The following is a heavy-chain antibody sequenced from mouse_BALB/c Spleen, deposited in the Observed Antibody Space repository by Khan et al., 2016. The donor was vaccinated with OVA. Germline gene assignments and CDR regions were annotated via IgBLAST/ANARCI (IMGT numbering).Heavy chain of an antibody. D-gene: IGHD1-1*01. Sequence: DLVKPGASVKLSCKASGYTFTSYWINWIKQRPGQGLEWIGRIAPGSGSSSYNEMFKGKATLTLDTSSSTAYIQLSSLSSEDSAVYVCARENYCGRTCYAMDYWGQGTSVTVSS. CDR1: GYTFTSYW. CDR2: IAPGSGSS. V-gene: IGHV1S41*01. J-gene: IGHJ4*01. CDR3: ARENYCGRTCYAMDY.